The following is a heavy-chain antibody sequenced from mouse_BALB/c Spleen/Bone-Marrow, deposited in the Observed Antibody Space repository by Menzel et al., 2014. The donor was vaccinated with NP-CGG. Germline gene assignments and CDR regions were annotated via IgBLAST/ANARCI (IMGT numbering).Heavy chain of an antibody. CDR2: IYPGDGDT. CDR1: GYAFSGYW. V-gene: IGHV1-80*01. Sequence: QVQLQQSGAELVRPGSSVKISCKASGYAFSGYWMNWVKQRPGQGLERIGQIYPGDGDTDYNGKFKGKATLTADKTSSTDYMQLRSLTSEDSGVYFCARGGITDDYRGQGSTLTVSS. J-gene: IGHJ2*01. CDR3: ARGGITDDY.